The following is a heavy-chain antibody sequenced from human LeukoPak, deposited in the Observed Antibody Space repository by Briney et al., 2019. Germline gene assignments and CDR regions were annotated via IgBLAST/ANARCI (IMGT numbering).Heavy chain of an antibody. CDR2: IYHDGSYK. J-gene: IGHJ4*02. Sequence: TGGSLRLSCAASGFNFRNYGFHWVRQAPGKGLGWVAVIYHDGSYKYYADSVKGRFTFSRDNSKNTVFLEMNNLRPEDTAMYYCTRDSAKSFDDWGQGTLVTVSS. D-gene: IGHD4/OR15-4a*01. CDR3: TRDSAKSFDD. V-gene: IGHV3-33*01. CDR1: GFNFRNYG.